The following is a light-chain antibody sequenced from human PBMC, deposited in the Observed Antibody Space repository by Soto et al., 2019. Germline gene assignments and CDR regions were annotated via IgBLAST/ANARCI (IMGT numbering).Light chain of an antibody. J-gene: IGLJ3*02. Sequence: QSVLTQPASVSGSPGQSITISCTGTRHDVGGYDLVSWYQQFPGKAPKLMISDVSKRPSGVSNRFSGSKSGNTASLTISGLQAEDEADYYCCSYAGSVTWVFGGGTKLTVL. CDR3: CSYAGSVTWV. CDR2: DVS. CDR1: RHDVGGYDL. V-gene: IGLV2-23*02.